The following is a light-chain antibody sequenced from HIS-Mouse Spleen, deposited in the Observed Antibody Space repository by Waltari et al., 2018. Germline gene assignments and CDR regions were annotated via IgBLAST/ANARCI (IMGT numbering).Light chain of an antibody. Sequence: SYELTQPPSVSVSPGQTASITCPGDKSGDKYACWYQQKPGQSPVLVIYQDSKRPSGIPERFSGSNSGNTATLTISGTQAMDEADYYCQAWDSSTAVFGGGTKLTVL. CDR1: KSGDKY. V-gene: IGLV3-1*01. CDR3: QAWDSSTAV. CDR2: QDS. J-gene: IGLJ3*02.